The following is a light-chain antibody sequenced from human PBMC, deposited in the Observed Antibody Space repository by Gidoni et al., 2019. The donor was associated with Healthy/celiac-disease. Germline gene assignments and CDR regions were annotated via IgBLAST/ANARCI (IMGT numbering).Light chain of an antibody. Sequence: EIMMTQSPATLSVSPGERATLSCRASQSVSSNLAWYQQKPGQAPRLLIYGASTRATGIPARFSGSGSGTEFTLTISSLQSEDFAVYYCQQYNNWPPGRTFGGGTKVEIK. CDR2: GAS. CDR1: QSVSSN. V-gene: IGKV3-15*01. J-gene: IGKJ4*01. CDR3: QQYNNWPPGRT.